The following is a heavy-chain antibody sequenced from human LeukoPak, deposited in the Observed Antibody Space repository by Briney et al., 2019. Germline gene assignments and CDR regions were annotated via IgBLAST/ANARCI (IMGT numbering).Heavy chain of an antibody. V-gene: IGHV3-21*01. CDR3: ARESRETNYFDY. D-gene: IGHD1/OR15-1a*01. Sequence: GGSLRLSCAASGFSFSNYVMRWVRQAPEKGLEWVSGISGSGSDTYYADSVKGRFTISRDNAKNSLYLQMNSLRAEDTAVYYCARESRETNYFDYWGQGTLVTVSS. CDR1: GFSFSNYV. CDR2: ISGSGSDT. J-gene: IGHJ4*02.